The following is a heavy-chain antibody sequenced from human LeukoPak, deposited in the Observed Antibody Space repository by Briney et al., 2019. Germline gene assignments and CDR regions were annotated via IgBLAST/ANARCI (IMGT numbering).Heavy chain of an antibody. CDR1: GGSISSSNFY. Sequence: SETLSLTCTFTGGSISSSNFYWGWIRQPPGKGLDWIGTISYSGSTYYNPSLKSRVTISVDTSKNQFSLKLSSVTAADTAVYYCARRMYSSSWYVGREYYYYYGMDVWGQGTTVTVSS. D-gene: IGHD6-13*01. CDR3: ARRMYSSSWYVGREYYYYYGMDV. J-gene: IGHJ6*02. CDR2: ISYSGST. V-gene: IGHV4-39*07.